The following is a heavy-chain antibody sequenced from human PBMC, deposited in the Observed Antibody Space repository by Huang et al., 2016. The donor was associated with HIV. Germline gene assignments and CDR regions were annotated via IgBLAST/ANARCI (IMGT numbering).Heavy chain of an antibody. CDR2: ISYDGSKK. D-gene: IGHD2-21*02. Sequence: QVQLVESGGGVVQPGRSLRLSCAASGFTFSSYGMHWVRQAPGTGLEWVAVISYDGSKKDHGTSVKGRFTISRDNSKNTLYLQMNSLRTEDTAVYYCAREDGDLRGNSIDYWGQGTLVIVSS. J-gene: IGHJ4*02. CDR1: GFTFSSYG. V-gene: IGHV3-30*03. CDR3: AREDGDLRGNSIDY.